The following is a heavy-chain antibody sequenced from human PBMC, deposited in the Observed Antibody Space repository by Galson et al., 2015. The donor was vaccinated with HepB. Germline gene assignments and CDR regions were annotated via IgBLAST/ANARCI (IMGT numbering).Heavy chain of an antibody. CDR3: AREKYGSGSYTNWFDP. V-gene: IGHV3-11*06. CDR1: GFTFSDYY. CDR2: ISSSSSYT. Sequence: SLRLSCAASGFTFSDYYMSWVRQAPGKGLEWVSYISSSSSYTNYADSVKGRFTISRDNAKNSLYLQMNSLRAEDTAVYYCAREKYGSGSYTNWFDPWGQGTLVTVSS. J-gene: IGHJ5*02. D-gene: IGHD3-10*01.